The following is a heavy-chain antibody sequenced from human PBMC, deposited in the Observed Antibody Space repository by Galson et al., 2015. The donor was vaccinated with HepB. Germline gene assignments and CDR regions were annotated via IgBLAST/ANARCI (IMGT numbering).Heavy chain of an antibody. J-gene: IGHJ6*02. CDR1: GFTFSSYA. D-gene: IGHD2-2*01. CDR3: VKGGEDIVVAPAARPHYYYYYGMDV. V-gene: IGHV3-64D*06. Sequence: SLRLSCAASGFTFSSYAMHWVRQAPGKGLEYVSAISSNGGSTYYADSVKGRFTISRDNSKNTLYLQMSSLRAEDTAVYYCVKGGEDIVVAPAARPHYYYYYGMDVWGQGTTVTVSS. CDR2: ISSNGGST.